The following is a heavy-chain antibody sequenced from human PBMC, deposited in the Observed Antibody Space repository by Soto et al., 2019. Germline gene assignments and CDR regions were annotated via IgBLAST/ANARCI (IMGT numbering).Heavy chain of an antibody. CDR2: TYYRSKWYN. D-gene: IGHD2-15*01. J-gene: IGHJ5*02. V-gene: IGHV6-1*01. CDR1: GDSVSSNSAA. CDR3: ARGGGTYCSGGSCYGRWFDP. Sequence: PSQTLSLTCAISGDSVSSNSAAWNWIRQSPSRGLEWLGRTYYRSKWYNDYAVSVKSRITINPDTSKNQFSLQLNSVTPEDTAVYYCARGGGTYCSGGSCYGRWFDPWGQGTLVTVSS.